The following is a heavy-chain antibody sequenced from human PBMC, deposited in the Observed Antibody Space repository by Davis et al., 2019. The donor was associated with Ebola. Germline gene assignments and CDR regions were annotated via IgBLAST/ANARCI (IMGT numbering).Heavy chain of an antibody. CDR3: ATEMPGGLVTLDS. CDR2: ISASEGHT. J-gene: IGHJ4*02. CDR1: GFTFSNYD. D-gene: IGHD2-21*02. V-gene: IGHV3-23*01. Sequence: GESLKISCAASGFTFSNYDMSWVRHVPGKGLEWVSTISASEGHTHYSDSVRGRFTISRDNSKNTLYLQMNSLRAEDTAVYHCATEMPGGLVTLDSWGQGTLVTVSS.